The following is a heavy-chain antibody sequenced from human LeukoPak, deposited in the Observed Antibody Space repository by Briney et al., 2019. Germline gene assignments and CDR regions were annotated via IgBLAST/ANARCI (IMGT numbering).Heavy chain of an antibody. CDR3: ARHSSSKTFDY. D-gene: IGHD6-6*01. J-gene: IGHJ4*02. CDR1: GYTFTGYY. V-gene: IGHV1-2*02. Sequence: ASVTVSCKASGYTFTGYYMHWVRQAPGQGLEWMGWINPNSGGTNYAQKFQGRVTMTRDTSVSTAYMELSRLRSDDTAVYYCARHSSSKTFDYWGQGTLVTVSS. CDR2: INPNSGGT.